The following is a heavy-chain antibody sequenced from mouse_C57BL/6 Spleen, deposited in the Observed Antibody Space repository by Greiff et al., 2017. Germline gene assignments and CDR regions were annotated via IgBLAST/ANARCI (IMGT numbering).Heavy chain of an antibody. Sequence: QVQLKESGAELVKPGASVKMSCKASGYTFTTYPIEWMKQNHGKSLEWIGNFHPYNDDTKYNEKFKGKATLTVEKSSSTVYLELSRLTSDDSAVYYCARGRYDGYPYWYFDVWGTGTTVTVSS. CDR2: FHPYNDDT. CDR3: ARGRYDGYPYWYFDV. V-gene: IGHV1-47*01. CDR1: GYTFTTYP. J-gene: IGHJ1*03. D-gene: IGHD2-3*01.